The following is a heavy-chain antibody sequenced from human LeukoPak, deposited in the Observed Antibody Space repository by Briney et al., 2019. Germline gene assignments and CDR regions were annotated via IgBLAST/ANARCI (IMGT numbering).Heavy chain of an antibody. D-gene: IGHD3-22*01. V-gene: IGHV3-66*02. CDR2: ICSGGST. CDR1: GFTVGSNY. Sequence: GGSLRLSCAASGFTVGSNYMSWVRQAPGKGLEWVSVICSGGSTYYADSVKGRFTNSRDNSKNTLYLQMNSLRAEDTAVYYCARDSSGVWGQGTLVTVSS. J-gene: IGHJ4*02. CDR3: ARDSSGV.